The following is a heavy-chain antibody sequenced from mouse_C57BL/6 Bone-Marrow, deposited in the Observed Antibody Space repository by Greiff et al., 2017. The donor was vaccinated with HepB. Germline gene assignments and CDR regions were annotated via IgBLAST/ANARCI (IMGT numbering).Heavy chain of an antibody. J-gene: IGHJ2*01. CDR1: GFTFTDYY. CDR3: ARLRGSSRGYFDY. D-gene: IGHD1-1*01. V-gene: IGHV7-3*01. CDR2: IRNKANGYTT. Sequence: EVKLQESGGGLVQPGGSLSLSCAASGFTFTDYYMSWVRQPPGKALEWLGFIRNKANGYTTEYSAASVKGRFTISRDNSQSILYLQMNALRAEDSATYYCARLRGSSRGYFDYWGQGTTLTVSS.